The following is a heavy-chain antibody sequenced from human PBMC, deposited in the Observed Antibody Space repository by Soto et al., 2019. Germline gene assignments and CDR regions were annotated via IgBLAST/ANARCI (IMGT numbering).Heavy chain of an antibody. CDR1: GFTFRAYW. J-gene: IGHJ4*01. Sequence: PGVSLRRSCAASGFTFRAYWMIWGRQAPGKGRDWVGNIKQERSEKYYVDSVKGRFTPSRDNAKNSLQLQMNSLRAEDTAIYFCARVAYGNGWIFDYWGQGTMVTVSS. V-gene: IGHV3-7*01. D-gene: IGHD6-19*01. CDR3: ARVAYGNGWIFDY. CDR2: IKQERSEK.